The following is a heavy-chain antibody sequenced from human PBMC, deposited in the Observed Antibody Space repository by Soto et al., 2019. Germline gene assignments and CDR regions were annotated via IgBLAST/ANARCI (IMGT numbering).Heavy chain of an antibody. V-gene: IGHV4-34*01. CDR1: GASISGYS. CDR2: INHSGST. J-gene: IGHJ6*02. CDR3: ARGKGYYGMDV. Sequence: SATQSLTCAVYGASISGYSWSWIRQPPGKGLEWCGEINHSGSTNYNPSLKSRVTISVDTSKNQFSLKLSSVTAADTAVYYCARGKGYYGMDVWGQGTTVT.